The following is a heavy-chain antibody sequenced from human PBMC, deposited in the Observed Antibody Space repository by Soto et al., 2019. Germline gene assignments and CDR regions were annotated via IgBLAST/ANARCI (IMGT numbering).Heavy chain of an antibody. J-gene: IGHJ3*01. CDR3: ARVPGELHLLDAFDV. V-gene: IGHV1-69*06. Sequence: QVELVQSGAEVKKPGSSVKVSCQASEDTFRNYAISWVRQAPGQGLEWMGGIIPIFGTANYAQKFQGRVTITADTSANTVYLELSSLRSEDTAVYYCARVPGELHLLDAFDVWGQGTMLTVSS. CDR2: IIPIFGTA. D-gene: IGHD1-7*01. CDR1: EDTFRNYA.